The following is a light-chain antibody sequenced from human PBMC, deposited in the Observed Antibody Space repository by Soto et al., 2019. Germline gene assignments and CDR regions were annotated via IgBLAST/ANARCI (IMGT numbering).Light chain of an antibody. CDR3: QQYHSYPLT. CDR1: ESISGW. J-gene: IGKJ1*01. V-gene: IGKV1-5*03. CDR2: KAS. Sequence: DIQMTQTSSTLSASVGDRVTITCRASESISGWLAWYQQKPGKAPKLVIFKASTLESGVPSRFSGSGSGTEFTLSISSLQPDDFAIYYCQQYHSYPLTFGQGTKVEIK.